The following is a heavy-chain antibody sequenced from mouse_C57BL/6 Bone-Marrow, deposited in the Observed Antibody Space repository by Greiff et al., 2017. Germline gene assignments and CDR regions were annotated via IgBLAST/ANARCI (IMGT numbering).Heavy chain of an antibody. CDR1: GFTFSSYA. J-gene: IGHJ4*01. Sequence: EVKLAESGEGLVKPGGSLKLSCAASGFTFSSYAMSLVRQTPEKRLEWVAYISSGGDYIYYADTVKGRFPISRDNARNTLYLQMSSPKSEDTAMYYCTRRGQLRLYYYAMDYWGQGTSVTVSS. V-gene: IGHV5-9-1*02. CDR3: TRRGQLRLYYYAMDY. D-gene: IGHD3-2*02. CDR2: ISSGGDYI.